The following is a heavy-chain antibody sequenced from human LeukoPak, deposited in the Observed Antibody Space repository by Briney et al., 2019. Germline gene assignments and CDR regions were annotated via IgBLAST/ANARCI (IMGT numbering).Heavy chain of an antibody. CDR3: ARASRVFWGSYRYYFDY. V-gene: IGHV3-21*01. CDR1: GFTFSSYS. D-gene: IGHD3-16*02. Sequence: GGSLRLSCAASGFTFSSYSMNWVRQAPGKGLEWVSSISSSSYIYYADSVKGRFTISRDNAKNSLYLQMNSLRAEDTAVYYCARASRVFWGSYRYYFDYWGQGTLVTVSS. CDR2: ISSSSYI. J-gene: IGHJ4*02.